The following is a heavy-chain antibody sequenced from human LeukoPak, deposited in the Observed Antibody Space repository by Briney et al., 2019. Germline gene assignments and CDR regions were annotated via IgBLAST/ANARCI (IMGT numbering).Heavy chain of an antibody. CDR1: GYTFTSYD. Sequence: ASVKVSCKASGYTFTSYDINWVRQATGQGLEWMGWMNPNSGNTGYAQKFQGRVTITRNTSISTAYMELSSLRPEDTAVYYCARVGDSSGYYPSDAFDIWGQGTMVTVSS. CDR3: ARVGDSSGYYPSDAFDI. V-gene: IGHV1-8*03. J-gene: IGHJ3*02. CDR2: MNPNSGNT. D-gene: IGHD3-22*01.